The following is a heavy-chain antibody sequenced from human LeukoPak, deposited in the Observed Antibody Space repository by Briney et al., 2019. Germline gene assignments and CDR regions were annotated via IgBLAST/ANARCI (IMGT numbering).Heavy chain of an antibody. J-gene: IGHJ4*02. Sequence: GRSLRLSCTASGLTFGDYAMSWVRQAPGKGLEWVGFIRSKAYGGTTEYAASVKGRFTISREDSKSVAYLQMDSLKTEDTAVYYCTARRGGSRLDYWGQGTLVTVSS. V-gene: IGHV3-49*04. CDR3: TARRGGSRLDY. CDR1: GLTFGDYA. D-gene: IGHD1-26*01. CDR2: IRSKAYGGTT.